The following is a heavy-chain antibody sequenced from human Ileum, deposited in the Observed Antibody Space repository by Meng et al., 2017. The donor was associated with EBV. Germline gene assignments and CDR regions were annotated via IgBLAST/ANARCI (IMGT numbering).Heavy chain of an antibody. D-gene: IGHD2-8*01. Sequence: QGSVPVLGTPHDPLPLPWPSSQYSISSTTWWGWIRQPPGKGLEWIGYIYYSGRPSYHPSLTSRVTMSVDTSKNQFSLNLSSVTAADTAVYYCARGVYGPTTRGREYFIHWGRGTLVTVSS. CDR1: QYSISSTTW. CDR2: IYYSGRP. J-gene: IGHJ1*01. V-gene: IGHV4-28*03. CDR3: ARGVYGPTTRGREYFIH.